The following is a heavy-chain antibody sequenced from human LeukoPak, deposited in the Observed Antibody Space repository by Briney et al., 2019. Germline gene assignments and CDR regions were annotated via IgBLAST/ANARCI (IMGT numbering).Heavy chain of an antibody. CDR1: GFTFSSYA. Sequence: GGSLRLSCAASGFTFSSYAMSWVRQAPGKGLEWVSAISGSGGSTYYADSVKGRFTISRDNSKNTLYLQMNSLRAEDTAVYYCAKVGCSSTSCYEGATHAEYFRHWGQGTLVTVSS. V-gene: IGHV3-23*01. D-gene: IGHD2-2*01. J-gene: IGHJ1*01. CDR3: AKVGCSSTSCYEGATHAEYFRH. CDR2: ISGSGGST.